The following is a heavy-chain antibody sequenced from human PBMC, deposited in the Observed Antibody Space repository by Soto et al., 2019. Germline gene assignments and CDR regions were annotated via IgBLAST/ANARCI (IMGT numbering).Heavy chain of an antibody. CDR3: GVSPYYYDSSGSKTVWRY. CDR2: IKSKTDGGTT. Sequence: EVQLVESGGGLVKPGGSLRLSCAASGFTFNNAWMSWVRQAPGKGLEWVGRIKSKTDGGTTEYAAPVKGRFTISRDHSKNTLYLQMNSLKAEDTAVYYCGVSPYYYDSSGSKTVWRYWGQGTLVTVSS. V-gene: IGHV3-15*01. D-gene: IGHD3-22*01. J-gene: IGHJ4*02. CDR1: GFTFNNAW.